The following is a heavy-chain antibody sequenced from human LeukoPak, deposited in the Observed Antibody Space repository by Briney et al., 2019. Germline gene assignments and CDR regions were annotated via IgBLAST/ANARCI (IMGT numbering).Heavy chain of an antibody. CDR2: IYYSGSA. CDR1: GGSIDSSSYY. CDR3: ARAAYDSSGYYYLFDY. Sequence: SETLSLTCTVSGGSIDSSSYYWGWIRQPPGKGLEWIGSIYYSGSAYYNPSLESRVTISVDTSKNQFSLRLTSVTAADTAVYYCARAAYDSSGYYYLFDYWGQGTLVTVSS. J-gene: IGHJ4*02. V-gene: IGHV4-39*07. D-gene: IGHD3-22*01.